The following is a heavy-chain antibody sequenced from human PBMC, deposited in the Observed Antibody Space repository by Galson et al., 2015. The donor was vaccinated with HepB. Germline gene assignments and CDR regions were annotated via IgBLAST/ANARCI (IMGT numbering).Heavy chain of an antibody. CDR1: GFTFSSYS. CDR3: ARETPLRSDFSWFDP. J-gene: IGHJ5*02. D-gene: IGHD3-3*01. CDR2: ISSSSSYI. Sequence: SLRLSCAASGFTFSSYSMNWVRQAPGKGLEWVSSISSSSSYIYYADSVKGRFTISRDNAKNSLYLQMNSLRAEDTAVYYCARETPLRSDFSWFDPWGQGTLVTVSS. V-gene: IGHV3-21*01.